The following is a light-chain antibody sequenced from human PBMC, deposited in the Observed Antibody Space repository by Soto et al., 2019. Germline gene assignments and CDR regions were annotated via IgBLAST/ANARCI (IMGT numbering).Light chain of an antibody. V-gene: IGKV2-28*01. CDR3: MQALQTPWT. J-gene: IGKJ1*01. CDR1: QSLLHSNGYNY. Sequence: IEMTQYPLSLPVTPGEPASISCRSSQSLLHSNGYNYLDWYLQKPVQSPQLLIYLGSNRASGVPDRFSGSGSGTDFTLKISRVEAEDVGVYYCMQALQTPWTFGQGTKVDIK. CDR2: LGS.